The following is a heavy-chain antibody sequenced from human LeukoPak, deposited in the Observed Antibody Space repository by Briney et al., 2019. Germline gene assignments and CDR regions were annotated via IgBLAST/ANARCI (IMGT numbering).Heavy chain of an antibody. Sequence: ERSLRLSCAASGFTFSSYGMHWVRQAPGKGLEWVAVISYDGSNKYYADSVKGRFTISRDNSKNTLYLQMNSLRAEDTAVYYCAKGRGAYGDYGLDYWGQGTLVTVSS. CDR1: GFTFSSYG. CDR3: AKGRGAYGDYGLDY. V-gene: IGHV3-30*18. CDR2: ISYDGSNK. D-gene: IGHD4-17*01. J-gene: IGHJ4*02.